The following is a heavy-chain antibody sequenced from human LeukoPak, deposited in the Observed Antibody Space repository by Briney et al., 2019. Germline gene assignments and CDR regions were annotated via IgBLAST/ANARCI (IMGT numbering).Heavy chain of an antibody. V-gene: IGHV4-34*01. CDR1: GGSFSGYY. CDR3: AKPNCNSATCLTWSPSYFDY. D-gene: IGHD2/OR15-2a*01. J-gene: IGHJ4*02. CDR2: INHSGGT. Sequence: SETLSLACAVYGGSFSGYYWSWIRQPPGKGLEWIGEINHSGGTNYNPSLKSRVTISVDTSKNQFSLKLSSVTAADTAVYYCAKPNCNSATCLTWSPSYFDYWGQGTLVTVSS.